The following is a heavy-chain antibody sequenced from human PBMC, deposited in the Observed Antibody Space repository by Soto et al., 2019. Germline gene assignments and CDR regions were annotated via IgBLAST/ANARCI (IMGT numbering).Heavy chain of an antibody. V-gene: IGHV1-2*02. CDR1: GYTFIDYY. D-gene: IGHD3-9*01. Sequence: ASVKVSCKASGYTFIDYYMHWVRQAPGQGFEWLGRISPKSGATNYAQKFQGRVTMTWDTSLNTAYMELSSLISEDTAAYYCARPPGYISDWYYFDLWGQGTLVTVSS. CDR2: ISPKSGAT. CDR3: ARPPGYISDWYYFDL. J-gene: IGHJ4*02.